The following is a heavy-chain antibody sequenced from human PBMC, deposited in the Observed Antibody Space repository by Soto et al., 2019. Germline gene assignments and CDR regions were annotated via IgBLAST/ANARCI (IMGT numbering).Heavy chain of an antibody. J-gene: IGHJ6*04. CDR3: ARMYYDILTGYHYYYYGMDV. CDR1: GGTFSSYA. D-gene: IGHD3-9*01. CDR2: IIPIFGTA. V-gene: IGHV1-69*13. Sequence: GASVKVSCKASGGTFSSYAISWVRQAPGQGLEWMGGIIPIFGTANYAQKFQGRVTITADESTSTAYMELSSLRSEDTAVYYCARMYYDILTGYHYYYYGMDVWGKGTTVTVSS.